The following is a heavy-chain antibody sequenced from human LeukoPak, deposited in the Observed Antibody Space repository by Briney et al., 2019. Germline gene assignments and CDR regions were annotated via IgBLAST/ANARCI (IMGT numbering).Heavy chain of an antibody. D-gene: IGHD3-22*01. CDR2: ISGSGGST. V-gene: IGHV3-23*01. CDR1: GFTFSSYA. CDR3: AKGDSGYYYDSSGYPNWFDP. Sequence: PGGSLRLSCAASGFTFSSYAMSWVPQAPGKGLEWVSVISGSGGSTYYVDSVKGRFTISRDNSKNTLSLQMNSLRAEDTAVYYCAKGDSGYYYDSSGYPNWFDPCRQGTLVTVSS. J-gene: IGHJ5*02.